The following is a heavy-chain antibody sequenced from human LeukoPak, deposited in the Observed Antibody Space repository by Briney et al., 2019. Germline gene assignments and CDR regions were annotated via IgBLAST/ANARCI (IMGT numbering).Heavy chain of an antibody. D-gene: IGHD3-9*01. Sequence: SVKVSCKASGGTFSSYAISWVRQAPGQGLEWMGRIIPILGIANYAQKFQGRVTITADKSTSTAYMELSSLRSEDTAVYYCARGRVDIPTGYYYGMDVWGQGTTVTVSS. CDR1: GGTFSSYA. V-gene: IGHV1-69*04. CDR3: ARGRVDIPTGYYYGMDV. J-gene: IGHJ6*02. CDR2: IIPILGIA.